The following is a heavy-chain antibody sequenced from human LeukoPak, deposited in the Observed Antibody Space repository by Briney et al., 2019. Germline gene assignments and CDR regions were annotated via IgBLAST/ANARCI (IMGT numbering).Heavy chain of an antibody. Sequence: ASVKVSCKASGYTFTSYGISWVRQAPGQGLEWMGWINPNSGGTNYAQKFQGRVTMTRDTSISTAYMELSRLRSDDTAVYYCARTPRGRNQLLWYFDYWGQGTLVTVSS. J-gene: IGHJ4*02. CDR2: INPNSGGT. CDR1: GYTFTSYG. V-gene: IGHV1-2*02. CDR3: ARTPRGRNQLLWYFDY. D-gene: IGHD2-2*01.